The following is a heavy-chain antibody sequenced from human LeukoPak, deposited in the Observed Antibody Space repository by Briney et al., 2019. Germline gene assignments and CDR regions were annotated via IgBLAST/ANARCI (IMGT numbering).Heavy chain of an antibody. V-gene: IGHV3-30-3*02. CDR2: ISYDGSNK. CDR1: GFTFSSYA. J-gene: IGHJ4*02. Sequence: PGRSLRLSCAASGFTFSSYAMHWVRQAPGKGLEWVAVISYDGSNKYYADSVKGRFTISRDNSKNTLYLQMNSLRAEDTAVYYCAKRRNRITIFGVVDLWGQGTLVTVSS. CDR3: AKRRNRITIFGVVDL. D-gene: IGHD3-3*01.